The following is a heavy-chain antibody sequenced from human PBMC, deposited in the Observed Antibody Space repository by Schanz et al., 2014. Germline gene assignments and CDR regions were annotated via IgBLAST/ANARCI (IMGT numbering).Heavy chain of an antibody. D-gene: IGHD2-21*01. CDR3: ARDRLECGAECYSVEVFEI. J-gene: IGHJ4*02. CDR2: ISTFRNEDT. Sequence: QVQLVQSGAEVKKPGASVRVSCKASGYAFTTYGISWVRQAPGQGPEFMGWISTFRNEDTNSAQKFQDKVTITADTSTTTAYMELSGLRSEDTAVYYCARDRLECGAECYSVEVFEIWGQGTLVIVSA. V-gene: IGHV1-18*01. CDR1: GYAFTTYG.